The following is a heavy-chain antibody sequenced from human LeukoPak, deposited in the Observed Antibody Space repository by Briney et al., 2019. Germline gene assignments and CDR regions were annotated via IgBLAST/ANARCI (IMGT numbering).Heavy chain of an antibody. CDR1: GFTFSSYG. Sequence: GRSLRLSCAASGFTFSSYGMHWVRQAPGKGLEWVAVISYDGSNKYYADSVKGRFTISRDNSKNTLYLQMNSLRAEDTAVYYCAEDHGVGATVDYWGQGTLVTVSS. CDR3: AEDHGVGATVDY. D-gene: IGHD1-26*01. CDR2: ISYDGSNK. J-gene: IGHJ4*02. V-gene: IGHV3-30*18.